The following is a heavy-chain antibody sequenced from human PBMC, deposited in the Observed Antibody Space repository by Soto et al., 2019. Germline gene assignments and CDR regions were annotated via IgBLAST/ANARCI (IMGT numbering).Heavy chain of an antibody. Sequence: QVQLVQSGAEVTKPGASVKVSCKASGSTFTSYDINWVRQATGQGLEYLGWMNPNSGDTAYVQKFQGRLTMTWDTSITTAYMELSGLRSEDTALYFCARGVKYGAYSRWFDPWGQGTLVTVSS. V-gene: IGHV1-8*01. J-gene: IGHJ5*02. CDR1: GSTFTSYD. D-gene: IGHD4-17*01. CDR3: ARGVKYGAYSRWFDP. CDR2: MNPNSGDT.